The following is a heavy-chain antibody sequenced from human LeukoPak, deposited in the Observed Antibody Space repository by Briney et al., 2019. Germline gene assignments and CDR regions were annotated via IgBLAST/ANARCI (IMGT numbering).Heavy chain of an antibody. Sequence: SETLSLTCAVYGGSFSGYHWSWIRQPPGKGLEWIGEINHSGSTNYNPSLKSRVTISVDTSKNQFSLKLSSVTAADTAVYYCARDLGCSGGSCYPFDYWGQGTLVTVSS. CDR3: ARDLGCSGGSCYPFDY. CDR1: GGSFSGYH. D-gene: IGHD2-15*01. V-gene: IGHV4-34*01. J-gene: IGHJ4*02. CDR2: INHSGST.